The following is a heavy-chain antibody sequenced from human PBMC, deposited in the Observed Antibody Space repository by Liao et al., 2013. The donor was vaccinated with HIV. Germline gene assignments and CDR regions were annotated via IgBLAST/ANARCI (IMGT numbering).Heavy chain of an antibody. D-gene: IGHD2-2*01. Sequence: QVQLKQWGAGLLKPSEPLSRTCAVYVGSFSGYYWTWIRQPPGKGLEWIGEINHSGRTNYNPSLKRRVTMSVDTSKNQFSLILDSVTAADTAVYYCARANCSSPHCYRGDAFNIWDEGTLVTVSS. CDR3: ARANCSSPHCYRGDAFNI. V-gene: IGHV4-34*01. CDR2: INHSGRT. CDR1: VGSFSGYY. J-gene: IGHJ3*02.